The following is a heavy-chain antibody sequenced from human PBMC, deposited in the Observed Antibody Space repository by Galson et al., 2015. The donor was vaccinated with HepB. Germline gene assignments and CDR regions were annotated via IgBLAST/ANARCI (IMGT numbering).Heavy chain of an antibody. D-gene: IGHD3-22*01. J-gene: IGHJ4*02. CDR3: ASGGYYDSSGYYPPLDY. CDR1: GFTFSSYA. V-gene: IGHV3-30-3*01. CDR2: ISYDGSNK. Sequence: SLRLSCAASGFTFSSYAMHWVRQAPGKGLEWVAVISYDGSNKYYADSVKGRFTISRDNSKNTLYLQMNSLRAEDTAVYYCASGGYYDSSGYYPPLDYWGQGTLVTVSS.